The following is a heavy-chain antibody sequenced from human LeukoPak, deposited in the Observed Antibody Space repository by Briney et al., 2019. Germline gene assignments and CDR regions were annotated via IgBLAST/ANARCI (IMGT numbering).Heavy chain of an antibody. V-gene: IGHV3-15*01. CDR1: GFTFSNAW. J-gene: IGHJ4*02. CDR2: IKTKTDGGTT. D-gene: IGHD5-24*01. Sequence: PGGSLRLSCAASGFTFSNAWMSWVRQAPGKGLELVGRIKTKTDGGTTDYAAPVKGRFTISRDDSKNTLYLQMNSLKTEDTAVYYCTTVERWLLRSSPYWGQGTLVTVSS. CDR3: TTVERWLLRSSPY.